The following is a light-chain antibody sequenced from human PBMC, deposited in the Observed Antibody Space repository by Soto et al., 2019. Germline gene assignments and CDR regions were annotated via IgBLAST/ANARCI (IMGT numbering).Light chain of an antibody. CDR2: DVS. CDR1: SSDIGRYNY. V-gene: IGLV2-14*01. Sequence: QSALTQPASVSGSPGQSITISCTGTSSDIGRYNYVSWYQQHPGKAPKVMIYDVSNRPSGVSDRFSGSKSGNTASLTVSGLLAEDEADYYCSSYAGSSKVFGTGTKVTVL. J-gene: IGLJ1*01. CDR3: SSYAGSSKV.